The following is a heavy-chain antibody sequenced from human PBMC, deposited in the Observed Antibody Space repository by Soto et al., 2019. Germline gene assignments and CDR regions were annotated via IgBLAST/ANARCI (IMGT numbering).Heavy chain of an antibody. D-gene: IGHD5-12*01. CDR2: IYHSGTT. V-gene: IGHV4-38-2*01. CDR3: ARGRLVATYYYGMDV. J-gene: IGHJ6*02. CDR1: GESISSGYY. Sequence: SETLSLTCAVSGESISSGYYWAWIRQPPGKWLEWIGSIYHSGTTYYNPSLKSRVTISVDTSKNQFSLKLSSVTAADTAVYYCARGRLVATYYYGMDVWGQGTTVTVSS.